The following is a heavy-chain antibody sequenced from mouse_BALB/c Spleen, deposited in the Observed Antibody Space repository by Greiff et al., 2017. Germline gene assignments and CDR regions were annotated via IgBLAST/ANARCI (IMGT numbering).Heavy chain of an antibody. CDR3: ARSRGDAMDY. CDR1: GYAFTNYL. J-gene: IGHJ4*01. Sequence: QVQLQQSGAELVRPGTSVKVSCKASGYAFTNYLIEWVKQRPGQGLEWIGVINPGSGGTNYNEKFKGKATLTADKSSSTAYMQLSSLTSDDSAVYFCARSRGDAMDYWGQGTSGTVSS. D-gene: IGHD3-3*01. V-gene: IGHV1-54*01. CDR2: INPGSGGT.